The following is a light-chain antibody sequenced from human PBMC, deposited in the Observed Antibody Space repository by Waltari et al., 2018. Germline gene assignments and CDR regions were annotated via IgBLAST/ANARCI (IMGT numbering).Light chain of an antibody. Sequence: QSALTQPASVPGSPGQSITISCTGASSDIGAYNYVSWFQQHPGKAPKLMIYEVSNRPSGVSNRFSGSKSGNTASLTISGLQTEDEADYYCSSYTTSITWVFGGGTKLTVL. J-gene: IGLJ3*02. CDR3: SSYTTSITWV. CDR1: SSDIGAYNY. V-gene: IGLV2-14*01. CDR2: EVS.